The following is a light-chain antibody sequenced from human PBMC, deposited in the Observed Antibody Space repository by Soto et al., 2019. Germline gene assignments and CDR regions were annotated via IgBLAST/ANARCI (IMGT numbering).Light chain of an antibody. Sequence: SALTQPASVTVSPGQSITISCTGTSSDVGSYNLVSWYQQHPGKAPKLMIYEVSKRPSGVSNRFSGSKSGNTASLTISGLQAEDEADYYCCSYAGSSTSVFGTGTRSPS. V-gene: IGLV2-23*02. CDR1: SSDVGSYNL. J-gene: IGLJ1*01. CDR2: EVS. CDR3: CSYAGSSTSV.